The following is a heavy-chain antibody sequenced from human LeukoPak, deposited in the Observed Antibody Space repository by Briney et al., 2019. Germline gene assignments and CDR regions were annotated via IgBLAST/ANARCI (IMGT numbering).Heavy chain of an antibody. J-gene: IGHJ4*02. CDR1: GFTFSSYA. V-gene: IGHV3-23*01. Sequence: GGSLRLSCAASGFTFSSYAMSWVRQAPGKGLEWVSAISGSGGSTYCADSVKGRFTISRDNSKNTLYLQMNSLRAEDTAAYYCATQDGSGSYYLRYYFDYWGQGTLVTVSS. D-gene: IGHD3-10*01. CDR3: ATQDGSGSYYLRYYFDY. CDR2: ISGSGGST.